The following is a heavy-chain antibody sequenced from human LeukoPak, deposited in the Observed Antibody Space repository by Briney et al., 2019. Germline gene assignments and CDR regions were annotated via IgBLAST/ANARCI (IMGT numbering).Heavy chain of an antibody. CDR3: ARDQPYYYGSGSSSHSDY. CDR2: INPNSGGT. CDR1: GYTFTGYY. Sequence: ASVKVSCKASGYTFTGYYMHWVRQAPGQGLEWMGWINPNSGGTNYAQKFQGRVTMTRDTSISTAYMELSRLRSDDTAVYYCARDQPYYYGSGSSSHSDYWDQGTLVTVSS. V-gene: IGHV1-2*02. J-gene: IGHJ4*02. D-gene: IGHD3-10*01.